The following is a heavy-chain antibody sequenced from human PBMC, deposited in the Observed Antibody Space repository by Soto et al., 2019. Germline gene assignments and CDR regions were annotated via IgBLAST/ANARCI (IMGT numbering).Heavy chain of an antibody. CDR2: IIPMLGTP. J-gene: IGHJ4*02. V-gene: IGHV1-69*01. CDR3: ARQYSTAYFDY. D-gene: IGHD2-21*01. Sequence: QVQLVQSGAEMKKPGSSVRVSCRSSGGSFTNYFIGWVRQAPGHGPEWMGGIIPMLGTPQYAQKFQDRVTITADESTSTAFLHLRSLRFEDTAIYYCARQYSTAYFDYWGQGTLVTVSS. CDR1: GGSFTNYF.